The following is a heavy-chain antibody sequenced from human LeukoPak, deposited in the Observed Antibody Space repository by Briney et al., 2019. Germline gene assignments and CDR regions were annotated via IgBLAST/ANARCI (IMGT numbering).Heavy chain of an antibody. CDR1: GYTFTGYY. CDR2: INPNSGGT. V-gene: IGHV1-2*02. D-gene: IGHD3-10*01. J-gene: IGHJ4*02. Sequence: ASVKVSCKASGYTFTGYYMHWVRQAPGQGLEWMGWINPNSGGTNYAQKFQGRVTMTRDTSISTAYMELSRLRSDDTAVYYCARDWLSLHREFPFDYWGQGTLVTVSS. CDR3: ARDWLSLHREFPFDY.